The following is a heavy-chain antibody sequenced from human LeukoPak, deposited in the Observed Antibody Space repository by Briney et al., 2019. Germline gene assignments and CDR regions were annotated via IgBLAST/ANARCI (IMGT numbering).Heavy chain of an antibody. CDR3: ARDQVIVVVPAAMPDY. V-gene: IGHV1-46*01. Sequence: GASVKVSCKASGYTFTSYYMHWVRQAPGQGLEWTGIINPSGGSTSYAQKFQGRVTMTRDTSTSTVYMELSSLRSEDTAVYYCARDQVIVVVPAAMPDYWGQGTLVTVSS. J-gene: IGHJ4*02. CDR1: GYTFTSYY. CDR2: INPSGGST. D-gene: IGHD2-2*01.